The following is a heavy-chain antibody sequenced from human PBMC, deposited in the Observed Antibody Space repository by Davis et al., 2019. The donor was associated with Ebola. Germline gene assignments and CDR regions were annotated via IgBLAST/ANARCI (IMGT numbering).Heavy chain of an antibody. V-gene: IGHV1-18*01. CDR2: ISAYNGNT. CDR1: GGTFSSYT. CDR3: ARSRAYSSSWYLWFDP. Sequence: ASVKVSCKASGGTFSSYTISWVRQAPGQGLEWMGWISAYNGNTNYAQKLQGRVTMTTDTSTSTAYMELRSLRSDDTAVYYCARSRAYSSSWYLWFDPWGQGTLVTVSS. D-gene: IGHD6-13*01. J-gene: IGHJ5*02.